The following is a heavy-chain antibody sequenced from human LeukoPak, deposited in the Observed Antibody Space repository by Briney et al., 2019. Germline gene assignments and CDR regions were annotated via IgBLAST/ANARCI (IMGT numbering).Heavy chain of an antibody. V-gene: IGHV3-21*01. CDR2: ISSSSSYI. J-gene: IGHJ6*02. CDR3: ARDQWNGMDV. D-gene: IGHD2-8*01. Sequence: GGSLRLSCAASGFSFSSYSMSWVRQAPGKGLEWVSSISSSSSYIYYADSVKGRFTISRDNAKNSLYLQMNSLRAEDTAVYYCARDQWNGMDVWGQGTTVTVSS. CDR1: GFSFSSYS.